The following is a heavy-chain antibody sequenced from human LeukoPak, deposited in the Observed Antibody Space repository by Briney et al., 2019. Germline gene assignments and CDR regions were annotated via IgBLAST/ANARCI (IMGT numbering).Heavy chain of an antibody. CDR1: GGSISSGDYY. CDR3: ARDKWELLSASAVDYGMDV. CDR2: IYYSGST. D-gene: IGHD1-26*01. Sequence: SQTLSLTCTVSGGSISSGDYYRSWIRQPPGKGLEWIGYIYYSGSTYYNPSLKSRVTISVDTSKNQFSLKLSSVTAADTAVYYCARDKWELLSASAVDYGMDVWGQGTTVTVSS. V-gene: IGHV4-30-4*01. J-gene: IGHJ6*02.